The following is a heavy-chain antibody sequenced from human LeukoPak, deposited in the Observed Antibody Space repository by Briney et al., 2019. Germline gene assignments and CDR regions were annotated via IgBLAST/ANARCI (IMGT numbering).Heavy chain of an antibody. CDR2: ISGIGGST. CDR1: GFTFSSYS. J-gene: IGHJ4*02. D-gene: IGHD3-16*02. V-gene: IGHV3-21*01. Sequence: GGSLRLSCAASGFTFSSYSMNWVRQAPGKGLEWVSGISGIGGSTYYADSVKGRFTISRDNAKNSLYLQMNSLRPEDTAVYYCARDPSAYVWGSYRWDYWGQGTLVTVSS. CDR3: ARDPSAYVWGSYRWDY.